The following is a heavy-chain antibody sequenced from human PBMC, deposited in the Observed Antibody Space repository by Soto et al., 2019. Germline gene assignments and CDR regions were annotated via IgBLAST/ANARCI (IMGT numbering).Heavy chain of an antibody. J-gene: IGHJ6*03. CDR1: GGSISSYY. D-gene: IGHD4-4*01. CDR3: ARQPTVTTFFYMDV. V-gene: IGHV4-59*08. CDR2: IYYSGST. Sequence: SDTLSLTFTVSGGSISSYYWSWIRQPPGKGLEWIGYIYYSGSTNYNPSLKSRVTISVDTPKNQFSLKLSSVTAADTAVYYCARQPTVTTFFYMDVWGKGTTVTVSS.